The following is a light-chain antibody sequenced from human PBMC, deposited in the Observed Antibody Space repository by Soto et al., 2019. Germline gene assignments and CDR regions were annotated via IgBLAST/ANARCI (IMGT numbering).Light chain of an antibody. CDR1: QGISSW. V-gene: IGKV1-27*01. CDR2: AAS. Sequence: DIQMTQSPSSVSAAVGDRFTLTCRASQGISSWLAWYQQKPGKVPRLLIYAASTLQSGVTSRFRGSGSGTDFTLTISSLQPEDVATYYCQKYNSAVDTFGGVTKVEIK. CDR3: QKYNSAVDT. J-gene: IGKJ4*01.